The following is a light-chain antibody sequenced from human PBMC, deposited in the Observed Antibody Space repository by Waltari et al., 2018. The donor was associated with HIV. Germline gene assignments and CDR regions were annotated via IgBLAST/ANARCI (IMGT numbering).Light chain of an antibody. V-gene: IGKV1-39*01. J-gene: IGKJ1*01. CDR3: QQSYSTPRT. CDR2: GAS. CDR1: QSVSGY. Sequence: DIQLTQSPSSLSASVGDRVTITCRASQSVSGYLNWYQQKPGTAPRLLIYGASSLQSGVPSRFSGSGSGTDFTLTISSLQPEDFATYYGQQSYSTPRTFGQGTTVDI.